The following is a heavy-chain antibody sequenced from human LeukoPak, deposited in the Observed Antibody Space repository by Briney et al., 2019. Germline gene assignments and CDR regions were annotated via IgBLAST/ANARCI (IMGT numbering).Heavy chain of an antibody. CDR3: ASPSYYDSSGFDY. CDR2: ISSSSSYI. J-gene: IGHJ4*02. CDR1: GFTFSSYS. V-gene: IGHV3-21*01. Sequence: GGSLRLSCAASGFTFSSYSMNWVRQAPGKGLEWVSSISSSSSYIYYADSVKGRFTISRDNAKNSLYLQMNSLRAEDTAVYYCASPSYYDSSGFDYWGQGTLVTVSS. D-gene: IGHD3-22*01.